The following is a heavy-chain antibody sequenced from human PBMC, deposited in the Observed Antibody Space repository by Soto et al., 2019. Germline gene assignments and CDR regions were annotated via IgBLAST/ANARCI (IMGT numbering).Heavy chain of an antibody. V-gene: IGHV4-59*08. D-gene: IGHD3-10*01. J-gene: IGHJ4*02. CDR3: ARRSADVIGFDY. CDR1: GGSISSYY. Sequence: KPSETLSLTCTVSGGSISSYYWSWIRQPPGKGLEWIGYIYYSGSTNYNPSLKSRVTISVDTSKNQFSPKLSSVTAADTAVYYCARRSADVIGFDYWGQGSLVTVSS. CDR2: IYYSGST.